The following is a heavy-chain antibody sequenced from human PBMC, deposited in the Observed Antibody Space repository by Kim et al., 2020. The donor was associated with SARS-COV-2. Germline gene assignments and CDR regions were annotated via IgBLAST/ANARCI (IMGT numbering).Heavy chain of an antibody. J-gene: IGHJ4*02. D-gene: IGHD1-26*01. V-gene: IGHV4-39*01. CDR3: ARMAVGATQLDY. Sequence: YSNPSLKSRVTISVNTAKNQFSVKLSSVTAADTAVYYSARMAVGATQLDYWGQGTLVTVSS.